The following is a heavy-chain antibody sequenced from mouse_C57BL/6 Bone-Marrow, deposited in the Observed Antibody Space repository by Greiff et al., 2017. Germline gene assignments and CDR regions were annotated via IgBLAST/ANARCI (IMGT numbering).Heavy chain of an antibody. CDR1: GYTFTSYW. V-gene: IGHV1-69*01. D-gene: IGHD6-1*01. CDR2: IDPSDSYT. J-gene: IGHJ4*01. Sequence: QVQLQQPGAELVMPGASVKLSCKASGYTFTSYWMHWVKQRPGQGLEWIGEIDPSDSYTNYNQKFKDKSTLTVDKSSSTAYMQLSSLTSEDSAVYYCAREKLGSLYAMDYWGQGTSVTVSS. CDR3: AREKLGSLYAMDY.